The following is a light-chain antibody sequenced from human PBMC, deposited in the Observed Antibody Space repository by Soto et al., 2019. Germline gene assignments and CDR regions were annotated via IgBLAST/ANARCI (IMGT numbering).Light chain of an antibody. CDR2: KAT. Sequence: DIQMTQSPSTLSASVGDGVTITCRASQSIGSCLAWYQQKPGKAPNLLIYKATNIHSGVPSRFTGSGSGTNFSLTISSLQHVDSATYFCQQYNDFQYTFGQGTKLEI. CDR1: QSIGSC. CDR3: QQYNDFQYT. V-gene: IGKV1-5*03. J-gene: IGKJ2*01.